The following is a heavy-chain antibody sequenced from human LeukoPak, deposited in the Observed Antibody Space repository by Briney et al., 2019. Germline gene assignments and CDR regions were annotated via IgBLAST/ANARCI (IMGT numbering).Heavy chain of an antibody. CDR2: INEAGSVT. V-gene: IGHV3-7*01. CDR1: GFTFTSSW. D-gene: IGHD4-23*01. J-gene: IGHJ1*01. Sequence: GGSLRLSCAASGFTFTSSWMCWVRQAPGKGLEWLANINEAGSVTNYVHSVRGRFTISRDNAKNSLYLQMNSLRAEDTAVYYCASLSTTVVTEHWGQGTLVTVSS. CDR3: ASLSTTVVTEH.